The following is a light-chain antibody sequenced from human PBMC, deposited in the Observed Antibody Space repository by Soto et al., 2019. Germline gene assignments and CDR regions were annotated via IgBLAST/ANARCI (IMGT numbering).Light chain of an antibody. CDR3: QSYDSSLSGVV. Sequence: QSVLTQPPSVSGAPGQRVTISCTGSSSNIGAGYDVHWYQQLPGTAPKLLIYGNSNRPSGVPDRFSGSKSGTSASLAITGLQAYYDPDYYCQSYDSSLSGVVFGGGTKLTVL. CDR2: GNS. J-gene: IGLJ2*01. CDR1: SSNIGAGYD. V-gene: IGLV1-40*01.